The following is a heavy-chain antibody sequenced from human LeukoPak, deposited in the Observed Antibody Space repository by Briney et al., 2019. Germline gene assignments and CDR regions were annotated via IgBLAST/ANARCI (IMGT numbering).Heavy chain of an antibody. J-gene: IGHJ6*02. CDR1: GGSISSYY. CDR2: IYYSGST. CDR3: ARATTQDYDFWSGFGYYYYGMDV. V-gene: IGHV4-59*01. D-gene: IGHD3-3*01. Sequence: SETLSLTCTVSGGSISSYYRSWIRQPPGKGLEWIGYIYYSGSTNYNPSLKSRVTISVDTSKNQFSLKLSSVTAADTAVYYCARATTQDYDFWSGFGYYYYGMDVWSQGTTVTVSS.